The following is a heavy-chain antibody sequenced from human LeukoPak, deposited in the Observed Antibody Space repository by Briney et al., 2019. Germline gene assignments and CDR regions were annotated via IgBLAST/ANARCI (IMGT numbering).Heavy chain of an antibody. D-gene: IGHD1-26*01. V-gene: IGHV1-18*01. CDR2: ISASNGNT. CDR3: ASDRGDSGNYHLAY. CDR1: GYTFITYG. Sequence: ASVKVSCKASGYTFITYGISWVRQVPGQGLEWMGWISASNGNTNYAQKFQGRVTMTTDTSTSTAYMELRSLRSDDAAVYYCASDRGDSGNYHLAYWGQGTLVTVSS. J-gene: IGHJ4*02.